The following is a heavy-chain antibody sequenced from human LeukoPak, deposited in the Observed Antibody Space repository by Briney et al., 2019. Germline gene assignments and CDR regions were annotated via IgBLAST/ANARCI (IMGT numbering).Heavy chain of an antibody. J-gene: IGHJ4*02. CDR3: AKDKSGYLYFDY. CDR1: GFTFDDYA. V-gene: IGHV3-9*01. CDR2: ISWNSGSI. D-gene: IGHD5-12*01. Sequence: GRSLRLSCAASGFTFDDYAMHWVRQAPGKGLEWVSGISWNSGSIGYADSVKGRFTISRDNAKNSLYLQMNSLRAEDTALYYCAKDKSGYLYFDYWGQGTLVTVSS.